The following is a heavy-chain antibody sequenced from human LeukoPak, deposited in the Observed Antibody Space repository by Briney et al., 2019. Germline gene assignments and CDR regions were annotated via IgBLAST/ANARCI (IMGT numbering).Heavy chain of an antibody. J-gene: IGHJ6*02. CDR3: ARGPLNYDILTGYYFPLPYGMDV. D-gene: IGHD3-9*01. V-gene: IGHV4-34*01. CDR1: GGFFSGYY. CDR2: INHSGST. Sequence: PSETLSLTCAVYGGFFSGYYWSWIRQPPGKGLEWIGEINHSGSTNYNSSLKSRVTISVDTSKNQFSLKLSSVTAADTAVYYCARGPLNYDILTGYYFPLPYGMDVWGQGTTVTVSS.